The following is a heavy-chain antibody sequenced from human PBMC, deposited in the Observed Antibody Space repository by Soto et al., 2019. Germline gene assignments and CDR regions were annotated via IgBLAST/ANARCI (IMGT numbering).Heavy chain of an antibody. CDR2: TYYRSKWYN. J-gene: IGHJ3*02. CDR1: GDSVSSNSAA. CDR3: ARVGITIFGVGLDAFDI. Sequence: SQTLSLTCAISGDSVSSNSAAWNWIRQSPSRGLEWLGRTYYRSKWYNDYAVSVKSRITINPDTSKNQFSLQLNSVTPEDTAVYYCARVGITIFGVGLDAFDIWGQGTMVTVSS. V-gene: IGHV6-1*01. D-gene: IGHD3-3*01.